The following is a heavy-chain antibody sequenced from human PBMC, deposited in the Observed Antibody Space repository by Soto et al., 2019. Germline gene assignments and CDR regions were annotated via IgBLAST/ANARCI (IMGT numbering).Heavy chain of an antibody. J-gene: IGHJ3*02. V-gene: IGHV1-18*01. D-gene: IGHD3-10*01. CDR2: ISAYNGNT. CDR1: GYNFILHG. CDR3: ARVWYDGNSGAFDI. Sequence: QGQLVQSVGEVKKPGASLKVSCKASGYNFILHGISWVRQAPGQGLEWMGWISAYNGNTNDAQNFQDRVTMTTDPSTSTVNMERRGLRSDDTAVYYCARVWYDGNSGAFDIWGQGTKVTVSS.